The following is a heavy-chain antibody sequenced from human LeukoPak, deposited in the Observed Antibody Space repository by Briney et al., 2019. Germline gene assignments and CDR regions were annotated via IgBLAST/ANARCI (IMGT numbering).Heavy chain of an antibody. CDR1: GFTFSSYS. V-gene: IGHV3-48*01. D-gene: IGHD3-16*01. J-gene: IGHJ5*02. CDR2: ISSSSSTI. CDR3: AGEGDNWFDP. Sequence: GGSLRLSCAASGFTFSSYSMNWVRQAPGKGLEWVSYISSSSSTIYYADSVKGRFTISRDNAKHSLYLQMNSLRAEDSAVYYCAGEGDNWFDPWGQGTVVTVSS.